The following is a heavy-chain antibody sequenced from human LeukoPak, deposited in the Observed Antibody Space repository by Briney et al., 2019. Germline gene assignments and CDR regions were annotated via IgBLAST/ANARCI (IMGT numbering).Heavy chain of an antibody. CDR2: ISGSGGST. V-gene: IGHV3-23*01. J-gene: IGHJ3*02. D-gene: IGHD3-3*01. Sequence: GGSLRLSCAASGFTFSSYAMSWVRQAPGKGLEWVSAISGSGGSTYYADSVKGRFTISRDNSKNTLYLQMNSLRAEDTAVYYCAKDPPGPGDLEWLLWGDDAFDIWGQGTMVTVSS. CDR1: GFTFSSYA. CDR3: AKDPPGPGDLEWLLWGDDAFDI.